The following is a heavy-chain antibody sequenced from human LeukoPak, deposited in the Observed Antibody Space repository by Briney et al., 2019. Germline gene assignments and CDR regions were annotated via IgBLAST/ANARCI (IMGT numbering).Heavy chain of an antibody. Sequence: GGSLRLSCAASGFTFSSYAMSWVRQAPGKGLEWVSAISGSGGSTYYAGSVKGRFTISRDNSKNTLFLQMTSLRAEDTAVYYCARDYCSGGGCYPGGNWFDPWGQGTLVTVSS. CDR1: GFTFSSYA. D-gene: IGHD2-15*01. CDR2: ISGSGGST. V-gene: IGHV3-23*01. J-gene: IGHJ5*02. CDR3: ARDYCSGGGCYPGGNWFDP.